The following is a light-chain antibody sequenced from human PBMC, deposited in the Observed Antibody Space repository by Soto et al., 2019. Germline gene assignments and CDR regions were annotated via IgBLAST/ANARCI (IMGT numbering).Light chain of an antibody. CDR3: CSYTTSNTRQIV. CDR1: SSDVGGYNY. V-gene: IGLV2-14*01. CDR2: DVS. Sequence: QSALTQPASVSGSPGQSITISCTGTSSDVGGYNYVSWYQQHPGKALKCMIYDVSNRPSGVSNRVSGSKSGNTASLTISGLQAEDEADYYCCSYTTSNTRQIVFGTGTKVTVL. J-gene: IGLJ1*01.